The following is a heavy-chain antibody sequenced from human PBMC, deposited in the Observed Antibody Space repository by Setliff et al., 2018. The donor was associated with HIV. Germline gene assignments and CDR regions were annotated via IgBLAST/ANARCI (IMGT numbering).Heavy chain of an antibody. D-gene: IGHD3-22*01. CDR1: GLIFSDHV. J-gene: IGHJ4*02. Sequence: GGSLRLSCAASGLIFSDHVMHWVRQAPGKGLEWVAFIRHDGSNKYYADSVKGRFTISRDNSKNTLYLQMNSLRAEDTAVYYCAKDRYYDSSGSPFDYWGQGTLVTVSS. CDR2: IRHDGSNK. CDR3: AKDRYYDSSGSPFDY. V-gene: IGHV3-30*02.